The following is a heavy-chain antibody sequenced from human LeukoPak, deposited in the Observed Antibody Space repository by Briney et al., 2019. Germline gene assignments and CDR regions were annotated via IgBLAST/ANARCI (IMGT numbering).Heavy chain of an antibody. CDR3: ARALWQRIYIYYYMDV. J-gene: IGHJ6*03. CDR2: INHSGST. CDR1: GGSFSGYY. V-gene: IGHV4-34*01. D-gene: IGHD3-10*01. Sequence: SATLSLTCAVYGGSFSGYYWSWIRQPPGKGLEWIGEINHSGSTNYNPSLKSRVTISVDTSKNQFSLKLSSVTAADTAVYYCARALWQRIYIYYYMDVWGKGTTVTVSS.